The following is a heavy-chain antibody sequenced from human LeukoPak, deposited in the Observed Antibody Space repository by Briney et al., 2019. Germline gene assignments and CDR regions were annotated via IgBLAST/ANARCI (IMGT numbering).Heavy chain of an antibody. CDR2: ISWNSGSI. CDR3: AKAYYYGSGSCLDY. J-gene: IGHJ4*02. D-gene: IGHD3-10*01. Sequence: GGSLRLSCAASGFTFSSYSMNWVRQAPGKGLEWVSGISWNSGSIGYADSVKGRFTISRDNAKNSLYLQMNSLRAEDTALYYCAKAYYYGSGSCLDYWGQGTLVTVSS. CDR1: GFTFSSYS. V-gene: IGHV3-9*01.